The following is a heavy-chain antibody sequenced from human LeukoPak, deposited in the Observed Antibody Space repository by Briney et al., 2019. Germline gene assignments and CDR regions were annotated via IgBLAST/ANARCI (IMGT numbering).Heavy chain of an antibody. V-gene: IGHV1-18*01. Sequence: ASVKVSCKASGYTFTSYGISWVRQAPGQGLEWMGWISAYNGNTNYAQKLQGRVTMTTDTSTSTAYMELRSLRSDDTAVYYCARDILRYYYYYSMDVWGQGTTVTVSS. CDR3: ARDILRYYYYYSMDV. D-gene: IGHD3-9*01. CDR1: GYTFTSYG. J-gene: IGHJ6*02. CDR2: ISAYNGNT.